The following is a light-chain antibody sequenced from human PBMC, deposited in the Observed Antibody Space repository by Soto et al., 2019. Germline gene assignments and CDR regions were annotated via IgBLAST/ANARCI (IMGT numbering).Light chain of an antibody. CDR1: QSVSNNY. CDR2: GAS. CDR3: QQYGSTP. J-gene: IGKJ3*01. V-gene: IGKV3-20*01. Sequence: DIVFTQSPGTLSLSPGERATLSCRASQSVSNNYLAWYQQKPGQAPRLLIYGASSRATGIPDRFSGSGSGTDFTLTISRLEPEDFAVYYCQQYGSTPFGPGTKVDI.